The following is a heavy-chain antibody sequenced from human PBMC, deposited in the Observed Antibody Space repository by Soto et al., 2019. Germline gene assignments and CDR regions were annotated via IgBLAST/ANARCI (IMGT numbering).Heavy chain of an antibody. CDR3: ARSSFNCSSTSCYYYYYYMDV. J-gene: IGHJ6*03. CDR2: IYSGGST. CDR1: GFTVSSNY. Sequence: GGSLRLSCAASGFTVSSNYMSWVRQAPGKGLEWVSVIYSGGSTYYADSVKGRFTISRHNSKNTLYLQMNSLRAEDTAVYYCARSSFNCSSTSCYYYYYYMDVWGKGTTVTVSS. V-gene: IGHV3-53*04. D-gene: IGHD2-2*01.